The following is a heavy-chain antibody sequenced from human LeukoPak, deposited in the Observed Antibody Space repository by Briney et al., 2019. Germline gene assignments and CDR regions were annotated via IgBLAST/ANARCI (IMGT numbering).Heavy chain of an antibody. J-gene: IGHJ4*02. CDR1: GYTFTDYY. Sequence: ASVKVSCKASGYTFTDYYMHWVRQAPGQGPEWMGWINLNSGGTNYAQEFQGRVTMTRDTSISTAYMELSRLRSDDTAVYYCARDPYTAYDKNYWGQGTLVTVSS. CDR3: ARDPYTAYDKNY. V-gene: IGHV1-2*02. CDR2: INLNSGGT. D-gene: IGHD5-12*01.